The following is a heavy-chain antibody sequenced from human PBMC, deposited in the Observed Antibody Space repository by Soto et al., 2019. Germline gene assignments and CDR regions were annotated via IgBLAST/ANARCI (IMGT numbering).Heavy chain of an antibody. CDR2: IYYSGST. CDR3: ARVGGINWFDP. CDR1: GGSISSGGYY. D-gene: IGHD3-16*01. V-gene: IGHV4-31*03. Sequence: QVQLQESGPGLVKPSQTLSLTCTVSGGSISSGGYYWSWIRQHPGKGLEWIGYIYYSGSTYYNPSLTSRVTISVAPSKNQFSLKLSPVTAADTAVYYCARVGGINWFDPWGQGTLVTVSS. J-gene: IGHJ5*02.